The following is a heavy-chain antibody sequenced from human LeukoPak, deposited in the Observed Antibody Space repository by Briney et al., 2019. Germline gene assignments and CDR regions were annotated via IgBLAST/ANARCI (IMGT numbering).Heavy chain of an antibody. CDR1: GYTFTNHD. D-gene: IGHD3-10*01. J-gene: IGHJ5*02. V-gene: IGHV1-8*01. CDR2: MNPNTGNT. Sequence: ASVKVSCKASGYTFTNHDINWVRQAPGQGLEWMGWMNPNTGNTGFAQRFQGRVIMARNTSISTAYMELSSLISEDTAVYYCARDLWFGELSKNWFDPWGQGTLVIVSS. CDR3: ARDLWFGELSKNWFDP.